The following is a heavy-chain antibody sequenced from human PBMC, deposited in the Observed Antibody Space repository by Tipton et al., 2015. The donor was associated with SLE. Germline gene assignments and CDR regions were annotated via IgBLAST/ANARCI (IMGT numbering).Heavy chain of an antibody. J-gene: IGHJ4*02. D-gene: IGHD6-13*01. V-gene: IGHV4-34*01. CDR2: INHSGST. CDR3: ARGKGSSSWYYFDY. Sequence: TLSLTCAVYDGSFSGYYWSWIRQPPGKGLEWIGEINHSGSTNYNPSLKSRVTISVDTSKNQFSLKLSSVTAADTAVYYCARGKGSSSWYYFDYWGQGTLVTVSS. CDR1: DGSFSGYY.